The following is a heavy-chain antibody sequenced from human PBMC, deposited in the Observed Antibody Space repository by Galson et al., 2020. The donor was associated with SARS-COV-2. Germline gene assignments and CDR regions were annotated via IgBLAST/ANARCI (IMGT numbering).Heavy chain of an antibody. J-gene: IGHJ4*02. CDR2: ISYDGSNK. V-gene: IGHV3-30-3*01. CDR3: AGIDHYYDSSGPTGD. CDR1: GFTFSSYA. D-gene: IGHD3-22*01. Sequence: GESLKISCAASGFTFSSYAMHWVRQAPGKGLEWVAVISYDGSNKYYADSVKGRFTISRDNSKNTLYLQMNSLRAEDTAVYYCAGIDHYYDSSGPTGDWGQGTLVTVSS.